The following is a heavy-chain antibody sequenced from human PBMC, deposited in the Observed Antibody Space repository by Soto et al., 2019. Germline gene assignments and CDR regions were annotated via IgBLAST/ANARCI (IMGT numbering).Heavy chain of an antibody. V-gene: IGHV1-69*12. CDR2: IIPIFGTA. D-gene: IGHD6-13*01. J-gene: IGHJ4*02. CDR3: ARDETIAAAEEYYFDY. Sequence: QVQLVQSGAEVKKPGSSVKVSCKASGGTFSSYAISWVRQAPGQGLEWMGGIIPIFGTANYAQKFQGRVTITADESTSTDYMELSSLRSEDTAVYYCARDETIAAAEEYYFDYWGQGTLVTVSS. CDR1: GGTFSSYA.